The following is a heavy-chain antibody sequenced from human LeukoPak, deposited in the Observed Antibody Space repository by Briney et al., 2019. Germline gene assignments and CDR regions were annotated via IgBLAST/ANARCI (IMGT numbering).Heavy chain of an antibody. CDR2: MNPSSGYT. D-gene: IGHD1-14*01. CDR1: GYPFTTYD. Sequence: ASVRVSCKASGYPFTTYDINWVRKATGQGLEWMGWMNPSSGYTGYSQKYEGSVTMTRNTSITTAYMELSSLRSEDTAVYYCARISDHNCYFDLWGRGNLVTVSS. CDR3: ARISDHNCYFDL. J-gene: IGHJ2*01. V-gene: IGHV1-8*01.